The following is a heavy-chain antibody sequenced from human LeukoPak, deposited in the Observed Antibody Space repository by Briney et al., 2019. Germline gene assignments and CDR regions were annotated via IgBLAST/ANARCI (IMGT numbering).Heavy chain of an antibody. CDR3: ARVDGYFDY. D-gene: IGHD5-24*01. J-gene: IGHJ4*02. V-gene: IGHV4-39*01. CDR2: IYSSGTT. CDR1: GGSISSSSFY. Sequence: SETLSLTCTVSGGSISSSSFYWGWIRQPPGKGLEWIGSIYSSGTTYYSPSLKSRVTISVDTSKNQFSLKLNSVTAADTAVYYCARVDGYFDYWGQGTLVTVSS.